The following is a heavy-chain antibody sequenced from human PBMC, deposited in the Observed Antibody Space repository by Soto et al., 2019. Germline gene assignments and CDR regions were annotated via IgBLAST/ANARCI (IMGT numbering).Heavy chain of an antibody. J-gene: IGHJ4*02. D-gene: IGHD6-6*01. CDR3: ARESEYSSSCDY. CDR2: ISYDGSNK. Sequence: QVQLVESGGGVVQPGRSLRLSCAASGFTFSSYAMHWVRQAPGKGLEWVAVISYDGSNKYYADSVKGRFTISRDNSKNTLYLQMNSLRAEDTAVCYCARESEYSSSCDYWGQGTLVTVSS. V-gene: IGHV3-30-3*01. CDR1: GFTFSSYA.